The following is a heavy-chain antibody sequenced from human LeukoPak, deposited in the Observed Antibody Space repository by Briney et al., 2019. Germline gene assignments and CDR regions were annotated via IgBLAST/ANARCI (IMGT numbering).Heavy chain of an antibody. J-gene: IGHJ4*02. V-gene: IGHV3-9*01. D-gene: IGHD2-15*01. CDR3: AKDIGYCSGGSCYPFPYFDY. Sequence: GGSLRLSCAASGFTFDDYAMHWVRQAPGKGLEWVSGISWNSGSIGYADSVKGRFTISRDIAKNSLYLQMNSLRAEDTALYYCAKDIGYCSGGSCYPFPYFDYWGQGTLVTVSS. CDR1: GFTFDDYA. CDR2: ISWNSGSI.